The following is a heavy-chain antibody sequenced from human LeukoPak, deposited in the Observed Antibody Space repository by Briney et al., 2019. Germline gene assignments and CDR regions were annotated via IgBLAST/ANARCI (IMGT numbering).Heavy chain of an antibody. Sequence: SETLSLTCAVSGYSISSGYFWGWIRQPPGKGLEWIGSIYQSGTTYYNPSLKSRVTISVDTSKNQFSLKLSSVTAADTAVYYCARGRAARPNFDYWGQGTLVTVSS. J-gene: IGHJ4*02. CDR1: GYSISSGYF. V-gene: IGHV4-38-2*01. CDR3: ARGRAARPNFDY. D-gene: IGHD6-6*01. CDR2: IYQSGTT.